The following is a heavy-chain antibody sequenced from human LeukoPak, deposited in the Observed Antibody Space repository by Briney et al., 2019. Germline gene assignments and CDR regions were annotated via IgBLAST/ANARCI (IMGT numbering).Heavy chain of an antibody. D-gene: IGHD3-22*01. J-gene: IGHJ4*02. CDR3: ARVTQYYDSSGYYNYYFDY. V-gene: IGHV4-34*01. CDR2: INHSGST. CDR1: GGSFSGYY. Sequence: SETLSLTCAVYGGSFSGYYWSWIRQPPGKGLEWIGEINHSGSTNYNPSLKSRVTISVDTSKNQFSLKLSSVTAADTAVYYCARVTQYYDSSGYYNYYFDYWGQGTLVTVSS.